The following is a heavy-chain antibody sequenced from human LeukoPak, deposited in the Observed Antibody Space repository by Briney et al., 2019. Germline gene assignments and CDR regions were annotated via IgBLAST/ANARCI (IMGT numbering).Heavy chain of an antibody. D-gene: IGHD6-19*01. V-gene: IGHV4-4*02. CDR3: ARASVAGSLVYYYYYMDV. J-gene: IGHJ6*03. CDR2: IYHSGST. Sequence: PSGTLSLTCAVSGGSISSSNWWSWVRQPPGKGLEWIGEIYHSGSTNYNPSLKSRVTISVDKSKNQFSLKLSSVTAADTAVYYCARASVAGSLVYYYYYMDVWGKGTTVTVSS. CDR1: GGSISSSNW.